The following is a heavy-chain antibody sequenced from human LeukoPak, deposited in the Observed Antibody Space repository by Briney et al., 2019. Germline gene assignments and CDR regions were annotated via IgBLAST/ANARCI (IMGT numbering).Heavy chain of an antibody. CDR2: INPNSGGT. V-gene: IGHV1-2*02. Sequence: WASVRVSCKTSGYTFTGYYMHWVRQAPGQGLEWMGWINPNSGGTNYAQKFQGRVTMTRDTSISTAYMELSRLRSDDTAVYYCARGAYSYGYVWMDYWGQGTLVTVSS. CDR3: ARGAYSYGYVWMDY. J-gene: IGHJ4*02. CDR1: GYTFTGYY. D-gene: IGHD5-18*01.